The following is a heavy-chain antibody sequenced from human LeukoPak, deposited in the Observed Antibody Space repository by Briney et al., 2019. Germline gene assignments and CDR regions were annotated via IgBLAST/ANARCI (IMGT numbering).Heavy chain of an antibody. CDR2: ISSSGSGGNT. D-gene: IGHD1-14*01. Sequence: PGGSLRLSCAASGVTLSSYAMSWARQAPGKGLEWVSGISSSGSGGNTYYADSVKGRFTISRDNSKNTLYLQMNSLRAEDTAVYSCARTSETDHLTYYFDYWGQGTLVTVSS. J-gene: IGHJ4*02. CDR3: ARTSETDHLTYYFDY. V-gene: IGHV3-23*01. CDR1: GVTLSSYA.